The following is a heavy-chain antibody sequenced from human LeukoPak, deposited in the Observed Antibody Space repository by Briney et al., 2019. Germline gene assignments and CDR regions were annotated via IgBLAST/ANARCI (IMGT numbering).Heavy chain of an antibody. D-gene: IGHD3-9*01. CDR1: GGSFSGYY. V-gene: IGHV4-59*01. CDR3: ARGYYDILTGYPPYFDY. J-gene: IGHJ4*02. Sequence: SETLSLTCAVYGGSFSGYYWSWIQQPPGKGLEWIGYIYYSGSTNYNPSLKSRVTISVDTSKNQFSLKLSSVTAADSAVYYCARGYYDILTGYPPYFDYWGQGTLVTVSS. CDR2: IYYSGST.